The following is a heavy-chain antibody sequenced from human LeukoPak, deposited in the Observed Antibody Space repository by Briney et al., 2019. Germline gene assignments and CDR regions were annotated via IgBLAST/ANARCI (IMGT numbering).Heavy chain of an antibody. J-gene: IGHJ4*02. V-gene: IGHV4-61*02. CDR1: AGSISSGSYY. CDR3: AREREGPYGYLDY. Sequence: SETLSLTCTVSAGSISSGSYYCSWIRQPAGKGLEWIARIYISGSTNYNPSLKSRVTISVDTSKNQFSLKLSSVTAADTAVYYCAREREGPYGYLDYWGQGTLVTVSS. CDR2: IYISGST. D-gene: IGHD4-17*01.